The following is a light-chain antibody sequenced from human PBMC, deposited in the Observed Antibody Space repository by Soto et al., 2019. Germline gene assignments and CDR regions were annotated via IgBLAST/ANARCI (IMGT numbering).Light chain of an antibody. CDR1: QSVTSIY. V-gene: IGKV3-20*01. J-gene: IGKJ1*01. CDR2: GAS. CDR3: QQYGNSPWT. Sequence: EIWLTQSPGTLSLSPGERATLSCGASQSVTSIYLAWYQQKPGQAPRLLIFGASSRATGIPDRFSGGGSGTDFTLTISRLEPEDFAVYYCQQYGNSPWTFGQGTKVDIK.